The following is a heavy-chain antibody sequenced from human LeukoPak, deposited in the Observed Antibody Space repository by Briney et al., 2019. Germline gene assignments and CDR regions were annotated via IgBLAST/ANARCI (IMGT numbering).Heavy chain of an antibody. CDR2: IYYSGST. V-gene: IGHV4-39*01. CDR3: ARNGTVTVSGTKFSYFDY. D-gene: IGHD4-17*01. CDR1: GGPISSSSYY. Sequence: PSETLSLTCTVSGGPISSSSYYWGWIRQPPGKGLEWIGSIYYSGSTHYNPSLKSRLTIFVDTSKNQFSLKVNSVTAADTAVYYCARNGTVTVSGTKFSYFDYWGQGTLVTVSS. J-gene: IGHJ4*02.